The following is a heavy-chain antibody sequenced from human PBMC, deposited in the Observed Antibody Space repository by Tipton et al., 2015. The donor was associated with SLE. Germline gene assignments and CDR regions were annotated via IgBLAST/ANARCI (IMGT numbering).Heavy chain of an antibody. V-gene: IGHV4-61*02. CDR3: ARGSEPITGTFDY. CDR1: GGSISSGSYY. J-gene: IGHJ4*02. D-gene: IGHD1-20*01. Sequence: LRLSCTVSGGSISSGSYYWSWIRQPAGKGLEWIGRIYTSGSTNYNPSLKSRVTISVDTSKNQSSLKLSSVTAADTAVYYCARGSEPITGTFDYWGQGTLVTVSS. CDR2: IYTSGST.